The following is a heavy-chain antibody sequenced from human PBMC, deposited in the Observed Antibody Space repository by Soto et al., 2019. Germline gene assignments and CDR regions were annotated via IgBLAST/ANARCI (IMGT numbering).Heavy chain of an antibody. D-gene: IGHD3-10*02. CDR1: GGSFSGYY. V-gene: IGHV4-34*01. J-gene: IGHJ4*02. CDR3: ASSYGRGVMDY. Sequence: PSGTLSLTCAVYGGSFSGYYWSWIRQPPGKGLEWIGEINHSGSTNYNPSLKSRVTISVDTSKNQFSLKLSSVTAADTAVYYCASSYGRGVMDYWGQGTLVNVSS. CDR2: INHSGST.